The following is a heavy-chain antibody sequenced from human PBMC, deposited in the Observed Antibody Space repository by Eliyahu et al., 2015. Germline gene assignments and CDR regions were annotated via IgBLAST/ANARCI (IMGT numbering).Heavy chain of an antibody. J-gene: IGHJ4*02. V-gene: IGHV3-15*01. D-gene: IGHD3-10*01. CDR3: TTNGGGSYSDY. CDR1: XXXFNNAW. CDR2: IKSRADGGTA. Sequence: EVLLVDSGGXLVKPGGSLRLSCAXSXXXFNNAWMXWVRQAPGKGLEWVGRIKSRADGGTAEYTAPVKGRFTISRDDSRNMLYLQMNSLKIEDTAVYYCTTNGGGSYSDYWGQGTLVTVSS.